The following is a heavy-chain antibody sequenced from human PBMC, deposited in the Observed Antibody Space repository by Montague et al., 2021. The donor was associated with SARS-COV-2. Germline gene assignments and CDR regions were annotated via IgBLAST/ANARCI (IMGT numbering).Heavy chain of an antibody. V-gene: IGHV4-34*01. D-gene: IGHD3-3*01. CDR1: GGSFSGYY. Sequence: SETLSLTCAVYGGSFSGYYWCWICQPPGKGQERIGVVNLRGSTNNNSSPKRRVIISVDTATYQCSLKLSSATAADTAVYYCACGTGPPSITLFGVIIGGHVFDIWGQGTMVTVSS. CDR3: ACGTGPPSITLFGVIIGGHVFDI. J-gene: IGHJ3*02. CDR2: VNLRGST.